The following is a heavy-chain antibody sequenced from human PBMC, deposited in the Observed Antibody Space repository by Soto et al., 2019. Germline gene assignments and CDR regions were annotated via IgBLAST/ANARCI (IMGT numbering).Heavy chain of an antibody. CDR1: GFTYSTHS. J-gene: IGHJ4*02. Sequence: EVQLVESGGGLVQPGGSLRLSCAASGFTYSTHSMNWVRQAPGKGLEWISYITSSSVTMYADSVKGRFTSSRDNAKNSLYLQMNGLRAEDTAVYFCVGEVGFQLIYWGQGTLVTVSS. CDR2: ITSSSVT. CDR3: VGEVGFQLIY. V-gene: IGHV3-48*01. D-gene: IGHD2-2*01.